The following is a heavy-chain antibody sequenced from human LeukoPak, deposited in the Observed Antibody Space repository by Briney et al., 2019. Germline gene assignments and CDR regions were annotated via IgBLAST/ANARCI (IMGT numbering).Heavy chain of an antibody. CDR3: ARRTLGYCSSTSCSHDAFDI. CDR2: ISGSGGNT. J-gene: IGHJ3*02. V-gene: IGHV3-23*01. CDR1: GFTFSSYA. Sequence: GGSLRLSCAASGFTFSSYAMSWVRQAPGKGLEWVSAISGSGGNTYYADSVKGRFTISRDNAKNSLYLQMNSLRAEDTAVYYCARRTLGYCSSTSCSHDAFDIWGQGTMVTVSS. D-gene: IGHD2-2*01.